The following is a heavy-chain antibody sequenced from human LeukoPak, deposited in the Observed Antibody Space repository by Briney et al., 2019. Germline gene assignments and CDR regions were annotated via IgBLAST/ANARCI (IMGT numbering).Heavy chain of an antibody. V-gene: IGHV3-21*01. CDR3: ARSRYCSGGNCYLDAFDI. J-gene: IGHJ3*02. D-gene: IGHD2-15*01. CDR2: ISSSSSYI. CDR1: GFTFSTYI. Sequence: PGGSLRLSCAASGFTFSTYIMNWVRQAPGKGLEWVSSISSSSSYIYYADSVRGRFTISRDNAKNSLYLQMNSLRAEDTAVYYCARSRYCSGGNCYLDAFDIWGQGTMVTVSS.